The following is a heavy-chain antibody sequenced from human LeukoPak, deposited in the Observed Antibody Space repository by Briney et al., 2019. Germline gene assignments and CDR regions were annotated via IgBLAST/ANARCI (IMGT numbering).Heavy chain of an antibody. CDR2: ISGSGGST. CDR1: GFTFSSYA. CDR3: ARSPRYFDWFFDY. V-gene: IGHV3-23*01. Sequence: PGGSLRLSCAASGFTFSSYAMSWVRQAPGKVLEWVSAISGSGGSTYYADSVKGRFTISRDNSKNTLYLQMNSLRAEDTAVYYCARSPRYFDWFFDYWGQGTLSPSPQ. J-gene: IGHJ4*02. D-gene: IGHD3-9*01.